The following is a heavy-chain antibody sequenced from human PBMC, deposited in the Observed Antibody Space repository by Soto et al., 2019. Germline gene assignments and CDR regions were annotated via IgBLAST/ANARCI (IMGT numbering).Heavy chain of an antibody. CDR2: INPSGGYT. Sequence: ASVKVSCKASXXTFTSYYMXWVRXAXXXXXEWLGIINPSGGYTTYAQRFLGRVTMTSDTSTSTVHMELGSLTSEDTAVYYCARHTDYGDYSYYYYGMDVWGQGTTVTVX. CDR3: ARHTDYGDYSYYYYGMDV. CDR1: XXTFTSYY. D-gene: IGHD4-17*01. V-gene: IGHV1-46*01. J-gene: IGHJ6*02.